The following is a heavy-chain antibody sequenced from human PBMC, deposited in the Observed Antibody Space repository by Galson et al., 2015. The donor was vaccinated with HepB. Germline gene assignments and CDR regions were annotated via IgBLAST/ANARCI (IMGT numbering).Heavy chain of an antibody. V-gene: IGHV3-23*01. D-gene: IGHD5-18*01. J-gene: IGHJ6*02. Sequence: SLRLSCAASGFTFSSYAMSWVRQAPGKGLEWVSAISGSGGSTYYADSVKGRFTISRDNSKNTLYLQMNSLRAEDTAVYYCAKGDTAIGWGYYGMDVWGQGTTVTVSS. CDR1: GFTFSSYA. CDR2: ISGSGGST. CDR3: AKGDTAIGWGYYGMDV.